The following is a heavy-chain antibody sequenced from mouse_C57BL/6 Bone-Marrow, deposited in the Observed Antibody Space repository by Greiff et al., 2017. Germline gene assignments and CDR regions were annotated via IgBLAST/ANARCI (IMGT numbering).Heavy chain of an antibody. J-gene: IGHJ3*01. Sequence: VQLQQSGAELVRPGPSVKMSCKASGYTFTNYWIGWAKQRPGHGLEWIGDIYPGGGYTNYNEKFKGKATLTADKSSSTAYMQFSSLTSEDSAIYYCARRGAYQSFRGFAYWGQGTLVTVSA. CDR2: IYPGGGYT. CDR1: GYTFTNYW. CDR3: ARRGAYQSFRGFAY. D-gene: IGHD2-10*01. V-gene: IGHV1-63*01.